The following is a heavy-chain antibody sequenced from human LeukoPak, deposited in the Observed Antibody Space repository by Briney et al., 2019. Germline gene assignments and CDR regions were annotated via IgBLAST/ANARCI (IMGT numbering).Heavy chain of an antibody. Sequence: QSGGSLRLSYAASGFTFDDYAMHWVRQAPGKGLEWVSLISGDGGSTYYADSVKGRFTISRDNSKNSLYLQMNSLRTEDIALCYCAKGPYYDYVWGSYRLPYFDYWGQGTLVTVSS. CDR3: AKGPYYDYVWGSYRLPYFDY. V-gene: IGHV3-43*02. CDR1: GFTFDDYA. J-gene: IGHJ4*02. D-gene: IGHD3-16*02. CDR2: ISGDGGST.